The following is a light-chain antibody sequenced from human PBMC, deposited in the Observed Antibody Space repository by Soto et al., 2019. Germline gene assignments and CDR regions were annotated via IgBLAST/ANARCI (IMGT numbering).Light chain of an antibody. V-gene: IGKV3-11*01. CDR3: QQRSNWPPYT. Sequence: EVVLTQSPATLSLSPGERATLSRRASQSVTSNLAWYQQKPGQAPSLLIYDASTRATGIPARFSGSGSGTDFALTISSLEPEDFAVYYCQQRSNWPPYTFGQGTKLEIK. CDR2: DAS. J-gene: IGKJ2*01. CDR1: QSVTSN.